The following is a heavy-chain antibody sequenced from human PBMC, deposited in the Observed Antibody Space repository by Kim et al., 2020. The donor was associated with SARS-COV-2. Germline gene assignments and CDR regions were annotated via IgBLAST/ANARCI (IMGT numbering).Heavy chain of an antibody. Sequence: ASVKVSCKASGYTFTGYYMHWVRQAPGQGLEWMGWINPNSGGTNYAQKFQGWVTMTRDTSISTAYMELSRLRSDDTAVYYCARSIVATRTYYYYGMDVWGQGTAVTVSS. J-gene: IGHJ6*02. CDR3: ARSIVATRTYYYYGMDV. CDR2: INPNSGGT. V-gene: IGHV1-2*04. CDR1: GYTFTGYY. D-gene: IGHD5-12*01.